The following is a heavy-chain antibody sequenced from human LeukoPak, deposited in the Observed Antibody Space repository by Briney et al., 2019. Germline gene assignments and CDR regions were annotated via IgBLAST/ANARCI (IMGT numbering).Heavy chain of an antibody. CDR1: GGSSGTYS. CDR3: ARGPYGSGSYFPWFDP. Sequence: SETLSLTCTVSGGSSGTYSWSWIRQPPGKGLEWIGYIYNSGSTNYNPSLKSRVTISVDTSKNQFSLKMSSVTAADTAVYYCARGPYGSGSYFPWFDPWGQGTLVTVSS. CDR2: IYNSGST. V-gene: IGHV4-59*01. J-gene: IGHJ5*02. D-gene: IGHD3-10*01.